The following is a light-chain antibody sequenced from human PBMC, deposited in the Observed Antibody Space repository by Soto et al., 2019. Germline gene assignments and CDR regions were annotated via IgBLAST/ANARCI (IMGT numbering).Light chain of an antibody. CDR1: RGISNY. V-gene: IGKV1-27*01. J-gene: IGKJ4*01. CDR2: SAS. CDR3: QKYDSAPLT. Sequence: DIPMTQSPSSLSASVGDRVTITCRASRGISNYLAWYQQKPGKIPKLLIYSASTLQSGVPGRFSGSGSGRDFTLTITSLQPEDVATYYCQKYDSAPLTFGGGTRVQIK.